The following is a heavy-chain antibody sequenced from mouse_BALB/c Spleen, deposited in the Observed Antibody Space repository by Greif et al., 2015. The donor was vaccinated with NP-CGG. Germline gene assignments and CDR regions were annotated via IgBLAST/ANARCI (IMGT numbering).Heavy chain of an antibody. Sequence: EVMLVESGGGLVQPGGSRKLSCAASGFTFSSFGMHWVRQAPEKGLEWVAYISSGSSTIYYADTVKGRFTISRDNPKNTLFLQMTSLRSEDTAMYYCARTPLDGYYGGYAMDYWGQGTSVTVSS. CDR2: ISSGSSTI. CDR1: GFTFSSFG. J-gene: IGHJ4*01. D-gene: IGHD2-3*01. CDR3: ARTPLDGYYGGYAMDY. V-gene: IGHV5-17*02.